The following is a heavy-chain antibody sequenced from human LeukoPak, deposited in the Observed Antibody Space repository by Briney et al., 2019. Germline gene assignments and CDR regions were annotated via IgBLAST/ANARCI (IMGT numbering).Heavy chain of an antibody. CDR2: LDADGMTT. V-gene: IGHV3-74*01. CDR1: GFTFSTYW. D-gene: IGHD5-24*01. Sequence: GGSLRLSCVVSGFTFSTYWMHWVRQAPGKGLVWVSRLDADGMTTIYADSVNGRFTISRDNGINTVYLQMNSLRAEDTAVYYCARGFDGYPFGWWFDPWGQGTLVTVSS. CDR3: ARGFDGYPFGWWFDP. J-gene: IGHJ5*02.